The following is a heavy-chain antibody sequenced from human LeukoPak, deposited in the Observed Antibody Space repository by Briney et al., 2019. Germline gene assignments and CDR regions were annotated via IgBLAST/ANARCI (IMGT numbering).Heavy chain of an antibody. J-gene: IGHJ4*02. D-gene: IGHD5-18*01. V-gene: IGHV3-23*01. CDR3: AQTGQLWLIPLRY. CDR1: GFTFSSYA. Sequence: GGSLRLCCAASGFTFSSYAMSWVRQAPGKGLEWVSAISGSGGSTYYADSVKGRFTISRDNSKNTLYLQMNSLRAEDTAVYYCAQTGQLWLIPLRYWGQGTLVTVSS. CDR2: ISGSGGST.